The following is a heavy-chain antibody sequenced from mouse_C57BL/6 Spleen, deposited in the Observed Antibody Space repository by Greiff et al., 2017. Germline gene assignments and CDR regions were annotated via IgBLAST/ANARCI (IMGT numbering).Heavy chain of an antibody. D-gene: IGHD4-1*01. Sequence: EVQRVESEGGLVQPGSSMKLSCTASGFTFSDYYMAWVRQVPEKGLEWVANINYDGSSTYYLDSLKSRFIISRDNAKNILYLQMSSLKSEDTATYYCAIEGTGPYFDYWGQGTTLTVSS. CDR2: INYDGSST. CDR1: GFTFSDYY. V-gene: IGHV5-16*01. J-gene: IGHJ2*01. CDR3: AIEGTGPYFDY.